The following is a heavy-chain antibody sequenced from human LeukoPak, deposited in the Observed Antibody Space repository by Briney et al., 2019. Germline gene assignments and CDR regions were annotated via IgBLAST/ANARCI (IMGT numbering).Heavy chain of an antibody. CDR2: IYSGGCT. CDR3: AKTEDTGGYFPHYFAY. Sequence: GGSLRLSCAASGFTVSSNYMSWVRQAPGKGLEWVSIIYSGGCTYYADSVKGRFTISRDNSKNTLYLQMNSLRAEDTALYYCAKTEDTGGYFPHYFAYWGQGTLVTVSS. V-gene: IGHV3-53*01. D-gene: IGHD2-8*02. CDR1: GFTVSSNY. J-gene: IGHJ4*02.